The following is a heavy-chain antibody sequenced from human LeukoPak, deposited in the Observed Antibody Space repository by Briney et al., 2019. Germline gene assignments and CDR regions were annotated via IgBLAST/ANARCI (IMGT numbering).Heavy chain of an antibody. V-gene: IGHV3-11*04. J-gene: IGHJ6*03. Sequence: PGGSLRLSCAASGFTFSDYYMSWIRQAPGKGLEWVSYISSSGSTIYYADSVKGRFTISRDNAKNSLYLQMNSLRAEDTAVYYCARGFYQLLFSYYYYYMDVRGKGTTVTVSS. CDR3: ARGFYQLLFSYYYYYMDV. CDR2: ISSSGSTI. D-gene: IGHD2-2*01. CDR1: GFTFSDYY.